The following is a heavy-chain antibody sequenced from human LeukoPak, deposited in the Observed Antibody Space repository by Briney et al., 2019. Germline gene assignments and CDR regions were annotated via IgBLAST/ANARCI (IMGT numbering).Heavy chain of an antibody. CDR3: ARDREGCFDY. CDR2: IYYSGSP. V-gene: IGHV4-59*01. D-gene: IGHD1-26*01. CDR1: GGSISSYY. J-gene: IGHJ4*02. Sequence: NASETLSLTCTVSGGSISSYYWSWIRQPPGKGLEWIGYIYYSGSPNYNPSLKSRVTISVDTSKNQFSLKLSSVTAADTAVYYCARDREGCFDYWGQGTLVTVSS.